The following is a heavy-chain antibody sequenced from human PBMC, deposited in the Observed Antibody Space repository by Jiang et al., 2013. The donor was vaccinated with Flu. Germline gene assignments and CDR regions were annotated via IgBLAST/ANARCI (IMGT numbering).Heavy chain of an antibody. J-gene: IGHJ4*02. D-gene: IGHD3-10*01. CDR3: ARGQPPNRGLPPYFAY. CDR2: MCHSGST. Sequence: PGLVKPSETLSLTCTVSGGSISSSSYYWGWIRQPPGKGLEWIGSMCHSGSTYYNPSVRSRVTVSVDRSENQFSLNLNPVTAADTAVYYCARGQPPNRGLPPYFAYWGQGTLVTVSS. V-gene: IGHV4-39*01. CDR1: GGSISSSSYY.